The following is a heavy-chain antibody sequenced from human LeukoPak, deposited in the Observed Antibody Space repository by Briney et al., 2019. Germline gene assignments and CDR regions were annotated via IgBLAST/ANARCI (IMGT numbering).Heavy chain of an antibody. Sequence: GGSLRLSCAASGFTFSSYAMSWVRQAPGKGLEWVSVLYSGGSTYYADSVKGRFTISRDNSKNALYLQMNSLRAEDTAVYYCAKDAGSSSAGYYYFLDVWGKGTTVTVSS. V-gene: IGHV3-23*03. CDR3: AKDAGSSSAGYYYFLDV. CDR1: GFTFSSYA. D-gene: IGHD6-6*01. J-gene: IGHJ6*03. CDR2: LYSGGST.